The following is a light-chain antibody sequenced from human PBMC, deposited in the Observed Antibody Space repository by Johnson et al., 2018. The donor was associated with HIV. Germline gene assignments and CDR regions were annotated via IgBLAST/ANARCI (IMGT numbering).Light chain of an antibody. CDR1: RSNIGNNY. V-gene: IGLV1-51*01. CDR2: DNN. Sequence: QSVLTQPPSVSAAPGQKVTISCSGSRSNIGNNYVSWYQQLPGTAPKLLIYDNNKRPSGIPDRFSGSKSGTSATLGITGLKTGDEADYYCGTWDTSLSAYVFGTGTKVTVL. CDR3: GTWDTSLSAYV. J-gene: IGLJ1*01.